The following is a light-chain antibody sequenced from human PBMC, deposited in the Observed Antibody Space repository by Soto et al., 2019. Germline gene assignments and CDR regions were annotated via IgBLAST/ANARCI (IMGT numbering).Light chain of an antibody. CDR2: GAS. Sequence: EIVLTQSPGTLSLSPGEGATLSCRASQSVSSSFLAWYQQKVGQAPRLLIYGASSRATGIPDRFSGSGSGPDFILNARKLSPKDFAVNYCHQNGSSPWTLGQGPKVEI. V-gene: IGKV3-20*01. CDR1: QSVSSSF. CDR3: HQNGSSPWT. J-gene: IGKJ1*01.